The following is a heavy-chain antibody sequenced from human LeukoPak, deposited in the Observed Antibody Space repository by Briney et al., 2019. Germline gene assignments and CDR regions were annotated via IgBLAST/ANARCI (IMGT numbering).Heavy chain of an antibody. D-gene: IGHD3-3*01. V-gene: IGHV3-7*01. CDR3: ARDAYYDFWSGYPRYFDY. J-gene: IGHJ4*02. CDR1: EFSFSNYW. CDR2: IKKDGSEK. Sequence: PGGSLRLSCAASEFSFSNYWMSWVRQAPGKGLEWVANIKKDGSEKYYVDSVKGRFTISRDNAKNSLFLQMNSLRAEDTAVYYCARDAYYDFWSGYPRYFDYWGQGTLVTVSS.